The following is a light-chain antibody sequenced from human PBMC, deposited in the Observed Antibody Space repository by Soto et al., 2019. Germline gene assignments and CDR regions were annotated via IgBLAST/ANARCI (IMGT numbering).Light chain of an antibody. Sequence: QSVLTQPPSVSGAPGQKVTISCTGSSSNIGAGDDVHGYQQIPGTAPKLLIYDNNNRPSGVPDRFSGSKSGTSASLAITGLQAEDEADYYCQSYDSSLSAFYVFGTGTKVTVL. CDR2: DNN. J-gene: IGLJ1*01. V-gene: IGLV1-40*01. CDR3: QSYDSSLSAFYV. CDR1: SSNIGAGDD.